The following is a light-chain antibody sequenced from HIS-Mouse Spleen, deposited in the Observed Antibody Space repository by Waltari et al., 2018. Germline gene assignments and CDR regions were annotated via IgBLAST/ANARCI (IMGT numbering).Light chain of an antibody. CDR3: AAWDDSLSGWV. J-gene: IGLJ3*02. V-gene: IGLV1-47*01. CDR1: SSTIGSNY. CDR2: RKN. Sequence: QSVLTQPPSASGTPGQRVTISCSGSSSTIGSNYVYWYQQLPGTATKLLIYRKNQRPSGVPDRFSGSKSGTSASLAISGLRSEDEADYYCAAWDDSLSGWVFGGGTKLTVL.